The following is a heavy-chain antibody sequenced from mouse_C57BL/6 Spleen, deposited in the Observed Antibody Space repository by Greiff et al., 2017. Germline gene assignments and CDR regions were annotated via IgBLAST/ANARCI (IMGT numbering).Heavy chain of an antibody. CDR3: ARHYDYDPFFAY. CDR1: GFTFSSYT. J-gene: IGHJ3*01. D-gene: IGHD2-4*01. Sequence: EVQVVESGGGLVKPGGSLKLSCAASGFTFSSYTMSWVRQTPEKRLEWVATISGGGGNTYYPDSVKGRFTISRDNAKNTLYLQMSSLRSEDTALYYCARHYDYDPFFAYWGQGTLVTVSA. V-gene: IGHV5-9*01. CDR2: ISGGGGNT.